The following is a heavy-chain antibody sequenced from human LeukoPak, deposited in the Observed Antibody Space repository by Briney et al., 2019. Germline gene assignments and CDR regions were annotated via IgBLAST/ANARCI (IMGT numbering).Heavy chain of an antibody. Sequence: GGSLRLSCAASGFTFSSYSMNWVRQAPGKGLEWVSSISSSSSYIYHADSVKGRFTISRDNAKNSLYLQMNSLRAEDTAVYYCARDRKVPFDYWGQGTLVTVSS. J-gene: IGHJ4*02. CDR1: GFTFSSYS. CDR3: ARDRKVPFDY. V-gene: IGHV3-21*01. CDR2: ISSSSSYI.